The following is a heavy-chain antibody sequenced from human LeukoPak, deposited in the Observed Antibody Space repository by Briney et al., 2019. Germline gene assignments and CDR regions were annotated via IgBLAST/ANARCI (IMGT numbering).Heavy chain of an antibody. CDR1: GFTFRNPW. CDR3: TTAPSGMDV. Sequence: GGSLRLSCAVSGFTFRNPWMSWVRQAPGKGLEWVGRIKSKNDGAKTDYAAPVKVRFTISRDDSKNTLYLQMNSLKIEDTAVYYCTTAPSGMDVWGQGTTVTVSS. V-gene: IGHV3-15*01. J-gene: IGHJ6*02. CDR2: IKSKNDGAKT.